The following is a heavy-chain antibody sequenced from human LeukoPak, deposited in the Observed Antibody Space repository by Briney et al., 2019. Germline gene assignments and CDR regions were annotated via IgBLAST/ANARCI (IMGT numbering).Heavy chain of an antibody. CDR3: ARAQGCCSSTSCYTGPWFDP. Sequence: SETLSLTCTVSGGSISSYYWSWIRQPPGKGLEWIGYIYTSGSTNYNPSLKSRVTISVDTSKNQFSLKLSSVTAADTAVYYCARAQGCCSSTSCYTGPWFDPWGQGTLVTVSS. CDR1: GGSISSYY. CDR2: IYTSGST. J-gene: IGHJ5*02. D-gene: IGHD2-2*02. V-gene: IGHV4-4*09.